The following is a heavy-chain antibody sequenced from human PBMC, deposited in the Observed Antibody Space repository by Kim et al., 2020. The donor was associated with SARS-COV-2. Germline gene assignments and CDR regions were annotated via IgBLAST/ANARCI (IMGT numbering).Heavy chain of an antibody. CDR3: AKDPGYSSSWYYGMDV. CDR1: GFTFSSYG. Sequence: GGSLRLSCAASGFTFSSYGMHWVRQAPGKGLEWVAVIWYDGSNKYYADSVKGRFTISRDNSKNTLYLQMNSLRAEDTAVYYCAKDPGYSSSWYYGMDVWGPGTTVTVSS. J-gene: IGHJ6*02. V-gene: IGHV3-33*06. CDR2: IWYDGSNK. D-gene: IGHD6-13*01.